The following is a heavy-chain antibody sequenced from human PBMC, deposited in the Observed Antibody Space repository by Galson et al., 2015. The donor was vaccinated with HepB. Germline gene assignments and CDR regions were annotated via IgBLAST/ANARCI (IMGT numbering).Heavy chain of an antibody. CDR2: INHSGST. Sequence: SETLSLTCAVYGGSFSGYYWSWIRQPPGKGLEWIGEINHSGSTNYNPSLKSRVTISVDTSKNQFSLKLSSVTAADTAVYYCARALRSYWNWFDPWGQGTLVTVSS. J-gene: IGHJ5*02. V-gene: IGHV4-34*01. CDR3: ARALRSYWNWFDP. CDR1: GGSFSGYY. D-gene: IGHD4-23*01.